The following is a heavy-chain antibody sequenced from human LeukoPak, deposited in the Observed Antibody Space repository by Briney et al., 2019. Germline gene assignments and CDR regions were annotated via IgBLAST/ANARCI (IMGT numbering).Heavy chain of an antibody. CDR1: GGSISSYY. D-gene: IGHD2-2*01. V-gene: IGHV4-4*07. J-gene: IGHJ4*02. CDR3: ARSDCSSTSCSFPFDY. Sequence: PSETLSLTCTVSGGSISSYYWSWIRQPAGKGLEWIGRIYTSGGTNYNPSLKSRVTMSVDTSKNQFSLKLSSVTAADTAVYYCARSDCSSTSCSFPFDYWGQGTLVTVSS. CDR2: IYTSGGT.